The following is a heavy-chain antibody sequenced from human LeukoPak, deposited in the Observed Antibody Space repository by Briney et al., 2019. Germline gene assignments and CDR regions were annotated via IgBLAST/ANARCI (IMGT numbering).Heavy chain of an antibody. CDR1: GYTLTELS. J-gene: IGHJ5*02. CDR3: ARGVYSDFWSGYRQTWFAP. D-gene: IGHD3-3*01. Sequence: ASVKVSCKVSGYTLTELSMHCVRQATGQGLVWMGWMNPNSGTTGYAQKFQGRVTMTRDTSISTAYMELSSLRSEDTAVYYCARGVYSDFWSGYRQTWFAPWGQGTLVTVSS. CDR2: MNPNSGTT. V-gene: IGHV1-8*01.